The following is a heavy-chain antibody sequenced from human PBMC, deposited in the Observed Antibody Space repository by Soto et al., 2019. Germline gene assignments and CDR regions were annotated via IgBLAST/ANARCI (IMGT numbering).Heavy chain of an antibody. CDR1: GFSLTNFRMG. CDR2: IFSNDEK. V-gene: IGHV2-26*01. D-gene: IGHD3-22*01. Sequence: SGPTLVNPTETLTLTCTVSGFSLTNFRMGVSWIRQPPGKALEWLAHIFSNDEKYFSTSLKSRLTISKDTSESQVVLTMTDMDPEDTATYYCARITYDSRGLFDYWGLGTLVTV. CDR3: ARITYDSRGLFDY. J-gene: IGHJ4*02.